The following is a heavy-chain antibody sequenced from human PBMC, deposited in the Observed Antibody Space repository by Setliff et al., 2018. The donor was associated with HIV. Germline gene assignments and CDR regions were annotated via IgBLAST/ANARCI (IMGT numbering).Heavy chain of an antibody. J-gene: IGHJ2*01. V-gene: IGHV4-4*09. CDR3: ARHPDSGFYYSPLLNNWYFDL. Sequence: PSETLSLTCIVSGASISTYSWSWIRQSPGKGLECIGYISTSGSTNYNPSLKSRVTISLDTSKNQFSLKLTSVTAADTAVYYCARHPDSGFYYSPLLNNWYFDLWGPGTLVTVSS. CDR1: GASISTYS. D-gene: IGHD3-22*01. CDR2: ISTSGST.